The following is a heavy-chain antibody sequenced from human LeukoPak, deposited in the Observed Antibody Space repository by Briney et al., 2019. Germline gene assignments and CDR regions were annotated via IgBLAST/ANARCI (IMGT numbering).Heavy chain of an antibody. J-gene: IGHJ3*02. CDR3: ATTSGYLYGAFDI. V-gene: IGHV3-30*04. CDR1: GFTFSSYA. D-gene: IGHD3-22*01. Sequence: PGGSLRLSCSASGFTFSSYAMHWVRQAPGKGLEWVAVISYNGRNQNYADSVQGRFTISRDNSKNTLYLQMNSLRAEDTAVYYCATTSGYLYGAFDIWGQGTMVTVSS. CDR2: ISYNGRNQ.